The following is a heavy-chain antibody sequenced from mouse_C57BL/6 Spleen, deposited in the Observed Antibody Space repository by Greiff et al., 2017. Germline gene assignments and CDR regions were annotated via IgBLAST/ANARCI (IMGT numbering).Heavy chain of an antibody. CDR3: ALYGYDDYFDY. Sequence: QVQLQQSGPELVKPGASVKISCKASGYAFSSSWMNWVKQRPGKGLEWIGRIYPGDGDTNYNGKFKGKATLTADKSSSTAYMQRSSLTSEDSAVYFCALYGYDDYFDYWGQGTTLTVSS. CDR2: IYPGDGDT. D-gene: IGHD2-2*01. V-gene: IGHV1-82*01. CDR1: GYAFSSSW. J-gene: IGHJ2*01.